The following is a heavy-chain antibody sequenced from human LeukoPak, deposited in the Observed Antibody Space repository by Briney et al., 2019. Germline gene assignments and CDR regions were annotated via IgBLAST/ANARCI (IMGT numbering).Heavy chain of an antibody. V-gene: IGHV4-34*01. CDR3: ARERRVLRFLEWLPYPYYFDY. Sequence: SETLSLTCAVYGGSFSGYYWSWIRQPPGKGLEWIGEINHSGSTNYNPSLKSRVTISVDTSKNQFSLKLSSVTAGDTAVYYCARERRVLRFLEWLPYPYYFDYWGQGTLVTVSS. D-gene: IGHD3-3*01. CDR1: GGSFSGYY. CDR2: INHSGST. J-gene: IGHJ4*02.